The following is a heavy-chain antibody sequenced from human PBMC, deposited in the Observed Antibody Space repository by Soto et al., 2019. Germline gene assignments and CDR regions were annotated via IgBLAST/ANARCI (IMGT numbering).Heavy chain of an antibody. CDR1: GFNFGSFA. CDR2: ISVSDAFI. V-gene: IGHV3-23*01. Sequence: LXLFCAASGFNFGSFAVNWVRQAPWKGLEWVSGISVSDAFIYYADSVRGRFSISRDASENILYLQMNSLRVDDTALYYCTRETVAGITGLDYWGPGTLVTVSS. J-gene: IGHJ4*02. D-gene: IGHD1-20*01. CDR3: TRETVAGITGLDY.